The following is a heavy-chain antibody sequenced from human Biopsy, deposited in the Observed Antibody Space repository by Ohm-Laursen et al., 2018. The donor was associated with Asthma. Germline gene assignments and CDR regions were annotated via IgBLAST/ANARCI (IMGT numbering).Heavy chain of an antibody. CDR1: GYTFNSAG. Sequence: SVKVSCKTSGYTFNSAGITWVRQAPGQGLEWMGWISVYNGNTKVAQELQDRVTMITDTSTSTAYMELRSLRSDDAAVYFCARAVDYSHYYGIDVWGQGTTVTVS. CDR2: ISVYNGNT. J-gene: IGHJ6*02. D-gene: IGHD3-10*01. V-gene: IGHV1-18*01. CDR3: ARAVDYSHYYGIDV.